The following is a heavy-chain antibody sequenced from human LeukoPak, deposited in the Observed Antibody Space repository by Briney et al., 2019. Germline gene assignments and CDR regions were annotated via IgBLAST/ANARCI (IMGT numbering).Heavy chain of an antibody. D-gene: IGHD3-10*01. CDR1: GYTFTGYY. CDR2: ISAYNGNT. J-gene: IGHJ4*02. V-gene: IGHV1-18*04. CDR3: ARVIPGANYFDY. Sequence: WASVKVSCKASGYTFTGYYMHWVRQAPGQGLEWMGWISAYNGNTNYAQKLQGRVTMTTDTSTSTAYMELRSLRSDDTAVYYCARVIPGANYFDYWGQGTLVTVSS.